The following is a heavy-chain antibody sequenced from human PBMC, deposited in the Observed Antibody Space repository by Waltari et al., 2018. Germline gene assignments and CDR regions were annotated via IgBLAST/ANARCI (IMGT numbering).Heavy chain of an antibody. J-gene: IGHJ4*02. CDR2: ISWDGGST. Sequence: EVQLVESGGVVVQPGGSLRLSCAASGFTFDDYAMHWVRQAPGKGLEWVSLISWDGGSTYYADSVKGRFTISRDNSKNSLYLQMNSLRAEDTALYYCAKGDSSSWHIFDYWGQGTLVTVSS. V-gene: IGHV3-43D*03. CDR3: AKGDSSSWHIFDY. D-gene: IGHD6-13*01. CDR1: GFTFDDYA.